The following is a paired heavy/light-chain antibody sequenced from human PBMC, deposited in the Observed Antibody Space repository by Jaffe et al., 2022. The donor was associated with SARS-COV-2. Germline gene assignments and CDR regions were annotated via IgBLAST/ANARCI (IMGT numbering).Light chain of an antibody. CDR3: CSYAGSSTPVV. Sequence: QSALTQPASVSGSPGQSITISCTGTSSDVGSYNLVSWYQQYPGEAPKLMIYEGSKRPSGVSNRFSGSKSGNTASLTISGLQAEDEADYYCCSYAGSSTPVVFGGGTKLTVL. J-gene: IGLJ2*01. CDR1: SSDVGSYNL. CDR2: EGS. V-gene: IGLV2-23*01.
Heavy chain of an antibody. J-gene: IGHJ6*03. D-gene: IGHD3-10*01. CDR1: GYTFTASA. CDR2: INVGYGNT. V-gene: IGHV1-3*01. Sequence: QVQLVQSGAEVKKPGASVKVSCKASGYTFTASAIHWVRQAPGQRLEWMGWINVGYGNTKYSQQFQGRVTITRDASASTAYMELSSLRSEDTAVYYCARVFSGTYPFSTNNYYYMDVWGKGTTVTVSS. CDR3: ARVFSGTYPFSTNNYYYMDV.